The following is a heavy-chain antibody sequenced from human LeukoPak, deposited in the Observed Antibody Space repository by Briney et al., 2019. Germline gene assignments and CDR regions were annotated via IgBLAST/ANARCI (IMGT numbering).Heavy chain of an antibody. CDR1: GFTLSSYW. CDR3: AKEKSTGTTASDDAFDI. D-gene: IGHD1-7*01. Sequence: PGGSLRLSCGASGFTLSSYWMSWVRQAPGKGLEWVANIKQDGSEKYYVDSVKGRFTISRDNAKNTLYLQMNSLRAEDTAVYYCAKEKSTGTTASDDAFDIWGQGTMVTVSS. V-gene: IGHV3-7*01. CDR2: IKQDGSEK. J-gene: IGHJ3*02.